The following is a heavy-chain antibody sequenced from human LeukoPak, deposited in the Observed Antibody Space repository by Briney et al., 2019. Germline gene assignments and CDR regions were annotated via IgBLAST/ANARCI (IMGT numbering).Heavy chain of an antibody. Sequence: SQTLSLTCTVSGGSVSNGVYYWSWIRQPPGKGLEWIGYIYHSGSSYYNPSLKSRVTISLDKSKNQFSLKLTSVTAADTAVYYCARGAEYCSRTTCYRPVDSWGQGTLVTVSS. CDR1: GGSVSNGVYY. CDR2: IYHSGSS. D-gene: IGHD2-2*02. J-gene: IGHJ4*02. CDR3: ARGAEYCSRTTCYRPVDS. V-gene: IGHV4-30-2*01.